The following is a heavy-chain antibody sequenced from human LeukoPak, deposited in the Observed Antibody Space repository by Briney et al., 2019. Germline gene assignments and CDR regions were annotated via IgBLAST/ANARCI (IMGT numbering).Heavy chain of an antibody. D-gene: IGHD2-2*02. Sequence: PGGSLRLSCAASGFTFSSYSMNWVRQAPGKGLEWVSSISSSSSYIYYADSVKGRFTISRDNAKNSLYLQMNSLRAEDTAVYYCARSPWHIVVVPAAIGGMDVWGQGTTVTVSS. J-gene: IGHJ6*02. CDR3: ARSPWHIVVVPAAIGGMDV. CDR1: GFTFSSYS. CDR2: ISSSSSYI. V-gene: IGHV3-21*01.